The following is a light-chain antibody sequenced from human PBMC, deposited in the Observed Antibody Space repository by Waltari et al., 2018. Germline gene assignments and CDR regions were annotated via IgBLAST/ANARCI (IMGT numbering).Light chain of an antibody. Sequence: EIVLTQSPATLSLSPGERATLSCRASQSITKYLAWYQKKAGQAPRLLIYDASNRATGIPARFSGTGSGTDFTLTINSLESEDFAVYYCQQRSNWPPRYTFGQGTKLEIK. V-gene: IGKV3-11*01. CDR1: QSITKY. J-gene: IGKJ2*01. CDR3: QQRSNWPPRYT. CDR2: DAS.